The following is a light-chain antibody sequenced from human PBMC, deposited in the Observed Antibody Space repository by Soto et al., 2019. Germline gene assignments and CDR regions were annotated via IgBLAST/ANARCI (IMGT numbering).Light chain of an antibody. CDR2: DAS. V-gene: IGKV3-15*01. J-gene: IGKJ4*01. CDR3: QQYNDWPPLT. CDR1: QSIRTN. Sequence: EIMMTQSPATVSVSPGERATLSCRASQSIRTNVAWYQQKPGQALRLLIYDASTRATGLSSRFSGSGSGTEFTLTISGLQSEDVAIYYCQQYNDWPPLTFGGGTRLEI.